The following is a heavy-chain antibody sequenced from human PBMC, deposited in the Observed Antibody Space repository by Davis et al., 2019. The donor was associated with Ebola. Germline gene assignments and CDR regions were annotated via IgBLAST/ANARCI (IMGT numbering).Heavy chain of an antibody. D-gene: IGHD3-10*01. V-gene: IGHV4-34*01. Sequence: GSLRLSCGVYGGSFSGYYWGWIRQPPGKGLEWIGEINHSGGNNYNPSLKSRVTISVDTSKNQFSLKLSSVTAADTAVYYCARGGVRVRYYYYGMDVWGQGTTVTVSS. CDR1: GGSFSGYY. J-gene: IGHJ6*02. CDR2: INHSGGN. CDR3: ARGGVRVRYYYYGMDV.